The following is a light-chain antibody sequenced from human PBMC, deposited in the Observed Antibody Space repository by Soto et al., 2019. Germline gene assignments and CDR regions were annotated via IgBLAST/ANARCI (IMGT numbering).Light chain of an antibody. CDR2: GAS. CDR3: QQFGGSLTWT. J-gene: IGKJ1*01. V-gene: IGKV3-20*01. CDR1: QSVISSY. Sequence: EAVLTPSPGSLSLSPGERSTLSCRAIQSVISSYLAWYQQKPGQAPRLLIYGASSRATGIPDRFSGSGSGTDFTLTISRLEPEDCAVYYCQQFGGSLTWTFGQGTKVDIK.